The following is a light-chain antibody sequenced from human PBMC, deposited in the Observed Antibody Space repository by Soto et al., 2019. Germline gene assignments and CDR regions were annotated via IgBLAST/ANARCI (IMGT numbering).Light chain of an antibody. CDR3: QQYGSSPGFT. Sequence: ESVLTQSPGTLSLSPGERATLSCRASQSVSSSYLAWYQQKPGQAPRLLIYGASSRATGIPDRFSGSGSGTDVTLTISRLETEDFAVYYCQQYGSSPGFTFGPGTKVDIK. J-gene: IGKJ3*01. V-gene: IGKV3-20*01. CDR1: QSVSSSY. CDR2: GAS.